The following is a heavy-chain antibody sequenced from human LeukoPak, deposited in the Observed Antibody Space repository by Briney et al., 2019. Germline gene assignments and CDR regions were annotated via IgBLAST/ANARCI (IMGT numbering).Heavy chain of an antibody. CDR3: ATLNRDDFWSGNNQRAEDNWFDP. CDR2: FDPEDGET. V-gene: IGHV1-24*01. J-gene: IGHJ5*02. D-gene: IGHD3-3*01. CDR1: GYTLTELS. Sequence: ASVKVSCKVSGYTLTELSMHWVRQAPGKGLEWMGGFDPEDGETIYAQKFQGRVTMTEDTSTGTAYMELSSLRSEDTAVYYCATLNRDDFWSGNNQRAEDNWFDPWGQGTLVTVSS.